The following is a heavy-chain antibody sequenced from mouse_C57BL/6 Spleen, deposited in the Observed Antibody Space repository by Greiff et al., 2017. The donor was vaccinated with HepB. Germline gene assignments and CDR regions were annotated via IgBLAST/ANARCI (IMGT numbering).Heavy chain of an antibody. CDR2: ISYSGST. V-gene: IGHV3-1*01. D-gene: IGHD1-1*02. Sequence: EVQRVESGPGMVKPSQSLSLTCTVTGYSITSGYDWHWIRHFPGNKLEWMGYISYSGSTNYNPSLKSRIPITHDTSKNHFFLKLNSVTTEDTATYYCARDGNYFDDWGQGTTLTVSS. CDR1: GYSITSGYD. J-gene: IGHJ2*01. CDR3: ARDGNYFDD.